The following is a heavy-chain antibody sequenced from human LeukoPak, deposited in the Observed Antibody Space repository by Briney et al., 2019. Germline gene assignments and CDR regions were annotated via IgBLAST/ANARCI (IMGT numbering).Heavy chain of an antibody. J-gene: IGHJ4*02. CDR1: GGSISGYF. CDR3: AREPTSGREPTSGRPLDY. CDR2: IYSSGSN. Sequence: SETLSLICTVSGGSISGYFWSWIRQPAGKGLEWIGRIYSSGSNNYNPSLKSRVTMSLDTSKNHSSLNLSSVTAADTAVYYCAREPTSGREPTSGRPLDYWGQGTLVPVSS. D-gene: IGHD5-12*01. V-gene: IGHV4-4*07.